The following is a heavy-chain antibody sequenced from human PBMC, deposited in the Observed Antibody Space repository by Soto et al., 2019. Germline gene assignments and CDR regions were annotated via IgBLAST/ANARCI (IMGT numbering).Heavy chain of an antibody. Sequence: QVQLQESGPGLVKPSETLSLTCTVSGGSISSYYWSWIRQPPGKGLEWIGYIYYSGSTNYNPSLKSRVTISVDTSKNQFSLKLSSVTAADTAVYYCARGWGLLWFGENYYGMDVWGQGTTVTVSS. CDR2: IYYSGST. CDR1: GGSISSYY. D-gene: IGHD3-10*01. CDR3: ARGWGLLWFGENYYGMDV. V-gene: IGHV4-59*01. J-gene: IGHJ6*02.